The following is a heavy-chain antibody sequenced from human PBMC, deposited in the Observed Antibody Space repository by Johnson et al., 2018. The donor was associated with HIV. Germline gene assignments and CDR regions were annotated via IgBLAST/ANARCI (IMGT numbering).Heavy chain of an antibody. J-gene: IGHJ3*02. Sequence: MLLVESGGGLVQPGGSLRLSCAASGFSFSNTWLSWVRQSPGKGLEWVSVIYSGGLTYYAQSVKGRFTISRDNSKNTLYLQMNSLRGDDTAIYYCQKHNFGNYVSRALDIWGQGTMVTVSS. CDR2: IYSGGLT. CDR1: GFSFSNTW. D-gene: IGHD4-17*01. CDR3: QKHNFGNYVSRALDI. V-gene: IGHV3-66*02.